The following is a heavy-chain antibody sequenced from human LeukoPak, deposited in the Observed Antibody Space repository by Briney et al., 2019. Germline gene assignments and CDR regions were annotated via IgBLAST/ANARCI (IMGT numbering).Heavy chain of an antibody. J-gene: IGHJ3*02. V-gene: IGHV4-30-4*01. D-gene: IGHD3-9*01. CDR3: AREYDYDILTGQGEDAFDI. Sequence: SETLSLTCTVSGGSISSGDYYWSWIRQPPGKGLEWIGYIYYSGSTYYNPSLKSRVTISVDTPKNQFSLKLSSVTAADTAVYYCAREYDYDILTGQGEDAFDIWGQGTMVTVSS. CDR2: IYYSGST. CDR1: GGSISSGDYY.